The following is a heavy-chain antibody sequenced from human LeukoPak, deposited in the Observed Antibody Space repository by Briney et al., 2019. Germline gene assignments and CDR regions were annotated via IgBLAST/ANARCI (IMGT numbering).Heavy chain of an antibody. D-gene: IGHD4-17*01. CDR2: ISYDGSNK. J-gene: IGHJ6*02. CDR1: GFTFSSYA. Sequence: PGRSLRLSCAASGFTFSSYAMHWVRQAPGKGLEWVAVISYDGSNKYYADSVKGRFTISRDNSKNTLYLQMNSLRAEDTAVYYCAREEGYGDYEGYGMDVWGQGTTVTVSS. V-gene: IGHV3-30-3*01. CDR3: AREEGYGDYEGYGMDV.